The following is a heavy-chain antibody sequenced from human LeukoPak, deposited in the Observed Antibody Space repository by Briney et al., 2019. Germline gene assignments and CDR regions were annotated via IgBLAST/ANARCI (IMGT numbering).Heavy chain of an antibody. CDR2: IYYSGST. D-gene: IGHD2-8*01. CDR1: GGSISSYY. J-gene: IGHJ4*02. V-gene: IGHV4-59*01. CDR3: AREMAYYFDY. Sequence: SETLSLTCTVSGGSISSYYWSWIRQPPGKGLEWVGYIYYSGSTNYNPSLKSRVTISVDTSKNQFSLKLSSVTAADTAVYYCAREMAYYFDYWGQGTLVTVSS.